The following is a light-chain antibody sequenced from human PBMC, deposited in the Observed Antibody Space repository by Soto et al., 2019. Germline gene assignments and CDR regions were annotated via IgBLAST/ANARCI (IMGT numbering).Light chain of an antibody. Sequence: DILRTQSPSSLSACVRNRVPLTGLAVQNVGSFVNWYQQKPGKAPRLLIYATSNLQSGVTSRISGSGSGTEFTLTISSLQPEDFATYFCQQSYSALYTLGQGTKVDI. CDR2: ATS. CDR1: QNVGSF. V-gene: IGKV1-39*01. J-gene: IGKJ2*01. CDR3: QQSYSALYT.